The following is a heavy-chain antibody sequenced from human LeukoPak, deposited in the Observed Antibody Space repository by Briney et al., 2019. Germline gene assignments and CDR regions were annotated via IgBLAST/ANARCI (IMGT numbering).Heavy chain of an antibody. J-gene: IGHJ4*02. CDR1: GFTFSSYW. V-gene: IGHV3-74*01. Sequence: PGGSLRLSCAASGFTFSSYWMSWVRQAPGKGLVWVSRINSDGSSTSYADSVKGRFTISRDNAKNTLYLQMNSLRAEDTAVYYCARPMATILRYFDYWGQGTLVTVSS. CDR3: ARPMATILRYFDY. CDR2: INSDGSST. D-gene: IGHD5-12*01.